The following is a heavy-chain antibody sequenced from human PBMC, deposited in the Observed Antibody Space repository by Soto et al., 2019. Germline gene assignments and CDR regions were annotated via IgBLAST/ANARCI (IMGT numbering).Heavy chain of an antibody. CDR2: IIPIFGTA. D-gene: IGHD1-26*01. V-gene: IGHV1-69*06. J-gene: IGHJ4*02. Sequence: QVQLVQSGAEVKKPGSSVKVSCKTSGGTFSTYSIVSVRQAPGEGLEWMGGIIPIFGTANYAQKFQDRVTITADKSTNTAFMELSSLKSEDTAMYYCASSSGNNYGVGTNYYFDYWGQGTLVTVSS. CDR1: GGTFSTYS. CDR3: ASSSGNNYGVGTNYYFDY.